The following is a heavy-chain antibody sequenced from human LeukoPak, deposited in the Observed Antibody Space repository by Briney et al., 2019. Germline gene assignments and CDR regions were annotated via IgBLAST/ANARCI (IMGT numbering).Heavy chain of an antibody. V-gene: IGHV3-7*01. Sequence: GTSLRLSCAASGFTFSSYWMSWVRQAPGKGLEWVANIKQDGSEKYYVDSVKGRFTISRDNAKNSLYLQMNSLRAEDTAVYYCARDQGLAQLDYWGQGTLVTVSS. CDR1: GFTFSSYW. J-gene: IGHJ4*02. CDR3: ARDQGLAQLDY. D-gene: IGHD6-13*01. CDR2: IKQDGSEK.